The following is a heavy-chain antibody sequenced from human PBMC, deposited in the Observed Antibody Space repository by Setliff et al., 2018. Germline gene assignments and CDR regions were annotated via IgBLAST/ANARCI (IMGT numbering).Heavy chain of an antibody. CDR3: ARGSIHGDFAYGLRYFDY. D-gene: IGHD3-10*01. Sequence: SETLSLTCAVYSGSFSGYYWNWIRQSPGKGLEWIGEINDSGSTKYNPSLKSRVTLSVDSSKNQFSLWLTSVTATDTAVYYCARGSIHGDFAYGLRYFDYWGLGTLVTVSS. CDR1: SGSFSGYY. J-gene: IGHJ4*02. V-gene: IGHV4-34*01. CDR2: INDSGST.